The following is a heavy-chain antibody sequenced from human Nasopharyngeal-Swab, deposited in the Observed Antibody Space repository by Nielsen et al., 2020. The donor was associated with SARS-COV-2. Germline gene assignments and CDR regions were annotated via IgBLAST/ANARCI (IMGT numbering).Heavy chain of an antibody. CDR2: INWNGGST. CDR3: AKVPAGDAGENLDY. Sequence: GESLKISCAASGFTFDDYGMSWVRQAPGKGLEWVSGINWNGGSTGYADSVKGRFTISRDNAKNSLYLQMNSLRAEDTALYYCAKVPAGDAGENLDYWGQGTLVTVSS. D-gene: IGHD3-16*01. V-gene: IGHV3-20*04. J-gene: IGHJ4*02. CDR1: GFTFDDYG.